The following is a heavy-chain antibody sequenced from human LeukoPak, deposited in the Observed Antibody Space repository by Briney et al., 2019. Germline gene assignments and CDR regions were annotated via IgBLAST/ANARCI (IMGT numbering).Heavy chain of an antibody. V-gene: IGHV4-39*01. Sequence: PSETLSLTCTVSGXSISSGTYYWGWIRQPPGKGLEWIGSIYYSGSTYYNPSLKSRVTISVDTSKNQFSLKLSSVTAADTAVYYCARLWFGNWFDPWGQGTLVTVSS. J-gene: IGHJ5*02. CDR3: ARLWFGNWFDP. D-gene: IGHD3-10*01. CDR1: GXSISSGTYY. CDR2: IYYSGST.